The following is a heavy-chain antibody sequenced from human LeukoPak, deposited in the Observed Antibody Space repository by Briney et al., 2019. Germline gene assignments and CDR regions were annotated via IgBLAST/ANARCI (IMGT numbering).Heavy chain of an antibody. D-gene: IGHD3-22*01. CDR3: AKWGAGGYNYFDS. CDR2: ITGSGWTT. Sequence: PGGSLRLSCAASGFTFTTYAMSWVRQAPGKGLEWVSTITGSGWTTFYADSVKGRFTISRDNSKNTLYLQMNTLRPQDMAREHRAKWGAGGYNYFDSWGQGIRVTVSS. V-gene: IGHV3-23*01. CDR1: GFTFTTYA. J-gene: IGHJ4*02.